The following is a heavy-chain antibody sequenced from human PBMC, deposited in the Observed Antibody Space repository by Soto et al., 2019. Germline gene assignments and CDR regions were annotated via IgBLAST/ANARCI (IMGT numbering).Heavy chain of an antibody. V-gene: IGHV4-30-4*01. CDR2: IYYSGST. CDR3: ASAYCSGGSCYSVDWFDP. J-gene: IGHJ5*02. CDR1: GGSISSGDYY. D-gene: IGHD2-15*01. Sequence: SETLSLTCTVSGGSISSGDYYWSWIRQPPGKGLEWIGYIYYSGSTYYNPSLKSRVTISVDTSKNQFSLKLSSVTAADTAVYYCASAYCSGGSCYSVDWFDPWGQGTLVTVSS.